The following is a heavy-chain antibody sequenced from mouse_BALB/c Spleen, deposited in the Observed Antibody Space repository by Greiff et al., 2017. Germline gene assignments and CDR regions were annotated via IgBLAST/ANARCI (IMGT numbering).Heavy chain of an antibody. V-gene: IGHV5-6*01. CDR3: ARPSYEGYYNYFDY. Sequence: EVQGVESGGDLVKPGGSLKLSCAASGFTFSSYGMSWVRQTPDKRLEWVATISSGGSYTYYPDSVKGRFTISRDNAKNTLYLQMSSLKSEDTAMYYCARPSYEGYYNYFDYWGQGTTLTVSS. D-gene: IGHD2-3*01. J-gene: IGHJ2*01. CDR1: GFTFSSYG. CDR2: ISSGGSYT.